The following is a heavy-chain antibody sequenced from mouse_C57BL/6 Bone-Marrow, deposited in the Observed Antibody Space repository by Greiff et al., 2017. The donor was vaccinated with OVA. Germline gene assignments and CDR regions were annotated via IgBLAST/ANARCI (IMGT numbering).Heavy chain of an antibody. J-gene: IGHJ2*01. CDR1: GYTFTSYW. Sequence: QVQLQQPGAELVKPGASVKLSCKASGYTFTSYWMQWVKQRPGQGLEWIGEIDPSDSYTNYNQKFKGKATVTVDTSSSTAYMQLSSLTSEDSAVYYCARGNWVFFDYWGQGTTLTVSS. V-gene: IGHV1-50*01. CDR2: IDPSDSYT. D-gene: IGHD4-1*01. CDR3: ARGNWVFFDY.